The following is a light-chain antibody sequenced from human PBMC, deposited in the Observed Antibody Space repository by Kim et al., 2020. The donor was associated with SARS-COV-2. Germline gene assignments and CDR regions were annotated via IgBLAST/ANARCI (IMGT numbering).Light chain of an antibody. V-gene: IGKV1-8*01. Sequence: SALTGDRITNTCRASQGLSSYLAWYQQKPGKAPKLLIYTASTLQSGVPSRFSGNGSGTDFTLTISCLQSDDFATYYCQQYYSYPYTFGQGTKLEI. J-gene: IGKJ2*01. CDR1: QGLSSY. CDR2: TAS. CDR3: QQYYSYPYT.